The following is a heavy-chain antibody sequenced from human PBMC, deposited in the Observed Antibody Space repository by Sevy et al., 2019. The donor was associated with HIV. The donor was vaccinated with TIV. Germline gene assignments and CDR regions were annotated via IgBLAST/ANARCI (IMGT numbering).Heavy chain of an antibody. D-gene: IGHD5-18*01. Sequence: GGSLRLSCVASGFNFTASAMSWVRQSPGKGLEWVSTIGRSGSSSYYAHSVKGRFTISRDNSKRTLYLQMNSLTADDTAVYFCVKPASLHLWFAYWGQGILVTVSS. CDR2: IGRSGSSS. J-gene: IGHJ1*01. CDR1: GFNFTASA. V-gene: IGHV3-23*01. CDR3: VKPASLHLWFAY.